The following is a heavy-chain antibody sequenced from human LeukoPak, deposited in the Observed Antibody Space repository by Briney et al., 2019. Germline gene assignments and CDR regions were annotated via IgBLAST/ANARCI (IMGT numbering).Heavy chain of an antibody. Sequence: WMRQAPGQGLEWMGWINPKSGGTNYAQKLQGRVTMTTDTSTSTAYMELRSLRSDDTAVYYCARGYATNDLDYWGQGTLVTVSS. CDR3: ARGYATNDLDY. CDR2: INPKSGGT. D-gene: IGHD2-2*01. J-gene: IGHJ4*02. V-gene: IGHV1-18*01.